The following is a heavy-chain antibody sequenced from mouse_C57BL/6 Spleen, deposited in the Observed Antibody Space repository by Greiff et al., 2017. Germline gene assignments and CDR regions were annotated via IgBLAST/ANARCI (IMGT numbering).Heavy chain of an antibody. CDR2: IWGVGST. V-gene: IGHV2-6*01. CDR1: GFSLTSYG. D-gene: IGHD2-4*01. CDR3: ASEGGDYGGFAY. Sequence: VMLVESGPGLVAPSQSLSITCTVSGFSLTSYGVDWVRQSPGKGLEWLGVIWGVGSTNYNSALKSRLSISKDNSKSQVFLKMNSLQTDDTAMYYWASEGGDYGGFAYWGQGTLVTVSA. J-gene: IGHJ3*01.